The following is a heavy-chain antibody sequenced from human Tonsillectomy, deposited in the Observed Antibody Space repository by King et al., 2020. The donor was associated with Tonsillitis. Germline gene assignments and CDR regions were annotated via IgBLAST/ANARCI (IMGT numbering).Heavy chain of an antibody. CDR3: AKDGRSGGIFGVRIIPFDY. Sequence: QLVQSGAEVKKSGASVKVSCKASGYSFSDYGISWVRQAPGQGLEWMGWISPYNGDANYARKFQGRVTMTTDTSRSTAYMELTSLRSDDTADYYCAKDGRSGGIFGVRIIPFDYWGQGTLVTVSS. D-gene: IGHD3-3*01. V-gene: IGHV1-18*01. CDR2: ISPYNGDA. J-gene: IGHJ4*02. CDR1: GYSFSDYG.